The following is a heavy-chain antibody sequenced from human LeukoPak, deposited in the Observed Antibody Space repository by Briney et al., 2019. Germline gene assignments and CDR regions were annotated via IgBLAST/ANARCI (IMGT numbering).Heavy chain of an antibody. CDR2: ISASSSTE. CDR1: GFTFSSYN. J-gene: IGHJ4*02. CDR3: ARDLHHSGPFDY. D-gene: IGHD1-14*01. V-gene: IGHV3-48*01. Sequence: GGSLRLSCAASGFTFSSYNMNWVRLTPGKGLEWLSYISASSSTEYSADSVKGRFSISRDNAKNSLYLQMNSLRAEDTAVYYCARDLHHSGPFDYWGQGTLVTVSS.